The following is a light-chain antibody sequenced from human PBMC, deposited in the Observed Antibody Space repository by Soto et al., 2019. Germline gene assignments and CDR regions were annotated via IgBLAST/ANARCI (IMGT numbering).Light chain of an antibody. V-gene: IGKV3-20*01. J-gene: IGKJ2*01. CDR3: QQYSSSLYT. CDR1: QSVSNNY. Sequence: EIVLTQSPGTLSLSPGERVTLSCRASQSVSNNYLAWYQHKPGQAPRLIIYGASARATGIPDRFSGSGCGTDFTLTISRLEPEDFAVYYCQQYSSSLYTFGQGTKLEIK. CDR2: GAS.